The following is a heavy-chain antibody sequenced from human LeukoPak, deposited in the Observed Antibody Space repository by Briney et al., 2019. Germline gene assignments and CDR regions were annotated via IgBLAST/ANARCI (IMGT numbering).Heavy chain of an antibody. D-gene: IGHD4/OR15-4a*01. CDR2: IRYDGSNK. J-gene: IGHJ6*03. Sequence: GGSLRLSCAASGFTFSSYGMHWVRQAPGKGLEWVAFIRYDGSNKYYADSVKGRFTISRDNSKNTLYLQMNSLRAEGTAVYYCAKDQVPYYYYYMDVWGKGTTVTISS. V-gene: IGHV3-30*02. CDR3: AKDQVPYYYYYMDV. CDR1: GFTFSSYG.